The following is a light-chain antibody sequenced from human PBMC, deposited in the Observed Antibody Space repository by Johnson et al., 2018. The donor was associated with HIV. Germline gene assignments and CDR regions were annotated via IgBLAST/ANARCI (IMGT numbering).Light chain of an antibody. V-gene: IGLV1-51*02. J-gene: IGLJ1*01. Sequence: QSVLTQPPSVSAAPGQKVTISCSGSSSNIESNYVSWYQQLPGAIPKLLIFENNKRPSGLPDRFSGSKSGTSATLGIAGLQTGDEADYYCGTWDSSLSAHYLFGTGTKITVL. CDR2: ENN. CDR3: GTWDSSLSAHYL. CDR1: SSNIESNY.